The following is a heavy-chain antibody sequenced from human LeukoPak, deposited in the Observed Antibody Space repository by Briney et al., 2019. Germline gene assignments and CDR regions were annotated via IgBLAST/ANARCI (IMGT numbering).Heavy chain of an antibody. CDR3: ARDVDDYGDYGGVYFDY. Sequence: GASVNVSCKASGYTFTSYAMNWVRQAPGQGLEWMGWINTNTGNPTYAQGFTGRFVFSLDTSVSTAYLQISSLKAEDTAVYYCARDVDDYGDYGGVYFDYWGQGTLVTVSS. V-gene: IGHV7-4-1*02. J-gene: IGHJ4*02. CDR2: INTNTGNP. D-gene: IGHD4-17*01. CDR1: GYTFTSYA.